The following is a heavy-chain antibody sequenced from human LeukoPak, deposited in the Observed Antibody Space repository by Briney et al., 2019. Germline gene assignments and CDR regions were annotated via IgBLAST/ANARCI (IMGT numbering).Heavy chain of an antibody. Sequence: GGSLRLSCAASGFTFSSYSMNWVRQAPGKGLEWVSSISSSSSYIYYADSVKGRFTISRDNAKNSLYLQMNSLRAEDTAVYYCARDTAPTIFGVAPMGFDPWGQGTLVTVSS. CDR2: ISSSSSYI. V-gene: IGHV3-21*01. J-gene: IGHJ5*02. CDR1: GFTFSSYS. CDR3: ARDTAPTIFGVAPMGFDP. D-gene: IGHD3-3*01.